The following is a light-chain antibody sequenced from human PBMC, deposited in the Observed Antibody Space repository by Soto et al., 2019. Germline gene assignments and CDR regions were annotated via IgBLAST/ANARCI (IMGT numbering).Light chain of an antibody. CDR3: AAWDDSLNGPYV. CDR1: SSNIGSNT. Sequence: QSVLTQPPSASGTPGQRVTISCSGSSSNIGSNTVNWYQQLPGTAPKLLIYSNNQRPSVVPDRFSGSKSGTSASLAISGLQSEDEADYYCAAWDDSLNGPYVFGTGTKVTV. CDR2: SNN. J-gene: IGLJ1*01. V-gene: IGLV1-44*01.